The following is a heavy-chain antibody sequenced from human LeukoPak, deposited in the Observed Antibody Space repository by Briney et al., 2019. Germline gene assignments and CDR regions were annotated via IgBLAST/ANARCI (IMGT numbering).Heavy chain of an antibody. V-gene: IGHV3-48*01. CDR1: GFTFSSYS. D-gene: IGHD6-25*01. J-gene: IGHJ4*02. CDR3: ARGSPVSGALLDY. Sequence: PGGSLRLSCAASGFTFSSYSMNWVRQAPGKGLEWVSYISSSSSTIYYADSVKGRFTISRDNAKNSLCLQMNSLRAEDTAVYYCARGSPVSGALLDYWGQGTLVTVSS. CDR2: ISSSSSTI.